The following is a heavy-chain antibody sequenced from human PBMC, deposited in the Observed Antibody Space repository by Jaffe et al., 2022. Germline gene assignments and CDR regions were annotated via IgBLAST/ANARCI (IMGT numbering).Heavy chain of an antibody. D-gene: IGHD3-10*01. CDR3: ARDSKDYYGFDP. J-gene: IGHJ5*02. Sequence: QVQLQESGPGLVKPSQTLSLTCTVSGGSISSGSYYWSWIRQPAGKGLEWIGRIYTSGSTNYNPSLKSRVTISVDTSKNQFSLKLSSVTAADTAVYYCARDSKDYYGFDPWGQGTLVTVSS. CDR2: IYTSGST. CDR1: GGSISSGSYY. V-gene: IGHV4-61*02.